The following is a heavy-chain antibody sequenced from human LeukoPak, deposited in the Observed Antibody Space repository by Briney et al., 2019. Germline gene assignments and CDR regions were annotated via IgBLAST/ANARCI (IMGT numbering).Heavy chain of an antibody. J-gene: IGHJ6*03. CDR1: VFTFSTYN. CDR3: AKQGVDVLVPAAIIHYYYYMDV. Sequence: PGGSLRLSCAASVFTFSTYNMNWVRQAPGKGLEWVSSITSSSRYTFYADSVKGRFTISRDNAKNSLYLQMNSLRAEDTAVYYCAKQGVDVLVPAAIIHYYYYMDVWGKGTTVTISS. V-gene: IGHV3-21*04. CDR2: ITSSSRYT. D-gene: IGHD2-2*01.